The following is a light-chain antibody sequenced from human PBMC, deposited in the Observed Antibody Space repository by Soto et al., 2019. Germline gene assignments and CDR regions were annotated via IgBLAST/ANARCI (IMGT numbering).Light chain of an antibody. Sequence: VLTQPASVSGSPGQSITISCTGTSSDVGGYNYVSWYQQHPAKAPKVMIYDVSNRPSGVSNRSSGSKSGNTASLTISGLQAEDEADYYCYSYTSSSTYVFGTGTKVTVL. V-gene: IGLV2-14*03. CDR3: YSYTSSSTYV. CDR1: SSDVGGYNY. CDR2: DVS. J-gene: IGLJ1*01.